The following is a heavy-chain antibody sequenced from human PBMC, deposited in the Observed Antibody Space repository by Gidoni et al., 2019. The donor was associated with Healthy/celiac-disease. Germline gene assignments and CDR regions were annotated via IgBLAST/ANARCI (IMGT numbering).Heavy chain of an antibody. V-gene: IGHV4-34*01. CDR1: GGSFSGYY. D-gene: IGHD3-22*01. CDR3: ARDGYDSSGYYY. CDR2: INHSGST. J-gene: IGHJ4*02. Sequence: QVQLQQWGAGLLKPSETLSLTCAVYGGSFSGYYWSWIRQPPGKGLEWIGEINHSGSTNYNPSLKSRVTISVDTSKNQFSLKLSSVTAADTAVYYCARDGYDSSGYYYWGQGTLVTVSS.